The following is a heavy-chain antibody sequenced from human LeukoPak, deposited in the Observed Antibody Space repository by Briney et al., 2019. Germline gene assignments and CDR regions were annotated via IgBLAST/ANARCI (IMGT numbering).Heavy chain of an antibody. CDR1: GGSFSSYY. CDR3: ARDRLGATGHWRIDV. J-gene: IGHJ2*01. CDR2: IYNSETT. D-gene: IGHD1-26*01. Sequence: TASETLSLTCTVSGGSFSSYYWTWIRQPAGKGLEWIGRIYNSETTNYSPSLESRVTMSLDTSKNRFSLSLSSVTAADTAVYYCARDRLGATGHWRIDVWGRGTLVTVSS. V-gene: IGHV4-4*07.